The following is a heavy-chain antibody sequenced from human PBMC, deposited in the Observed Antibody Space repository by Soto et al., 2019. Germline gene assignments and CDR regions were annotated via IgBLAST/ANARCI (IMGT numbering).Heavy chain of an antibody. CDR1: GASIITDNYF. J-gene: IGHJ4*02. D-gene: IGHD4-17*01. V-gene: IGHV4-39*01. Sequence: SETLSLTCTVSGASIITDNYFWVWIRQSPRRGLELIGSISYSGRTYDNPSLQSRVTISIDASKNQLSLKLTSVTTADTAVYYCARRRASDYGGNHHPYYFDRWGQGALGTVS. CDR3: ARRRASDYGGNHHPYYFDR. CDR2: ISYSGRT.